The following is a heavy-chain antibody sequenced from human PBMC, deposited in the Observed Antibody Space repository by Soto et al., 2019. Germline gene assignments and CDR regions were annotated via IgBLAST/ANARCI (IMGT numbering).Heavy chain of an antibody. J-gene: IGHJ4*02. D-gene: IGHD2-2*01. V-gene: IGHV1-24*01. CDR1: RYTFTICC. Sequence: VPVKVSCKAPRYTFTICCLNWARHAPGKGLEWMGWINPDDGNTNYAQKFQGRVTMTEDTSTDTAYMELSSLRSEDTAVYYCATRGYRYQLLYFDYWGQGTLVTVSS. CDR3: ATRGYRYQLLYFDY. CDR2: INPDDGNT.